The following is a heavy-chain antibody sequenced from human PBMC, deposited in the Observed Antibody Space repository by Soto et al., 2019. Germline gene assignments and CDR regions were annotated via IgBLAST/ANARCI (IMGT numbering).Heavy chain of an antibody. V-gene: IGHV1-8*01. CDR3: ARYPYTSYCSDGSCSYDAFDI. CDR2: MNPNSGNT. J-gene: IGHJ3*02. CDR1: GYSFTSYD. Sequence: QVQMVQSGAEVKKPGASVKVSCRASGYSFTSYDVNWVRQATGQGLEWMGWMNPNSGNTAFEEKFQGRVTMTRDTHISTAYMELSGLTSEDTAVYYCARYPYTSYCSDGSCSYDAFDIWGQGTVVTVSS. D-gene: IGHD2-15*01.